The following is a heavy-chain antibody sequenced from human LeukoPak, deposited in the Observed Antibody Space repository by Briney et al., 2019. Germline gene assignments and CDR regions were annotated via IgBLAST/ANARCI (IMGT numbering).Heavy chain of an antibody. V-gene: IGHV4-61*02. CDR2: IYTSGCT. CDR1: GGSISSGSYY. CDR3: ARIRSDCSSTSCLWFDP. Sequence: SETLSLTCTVSGGSISSGSYYWRWIRQPAGTGLEWLGRIYTSGCTNYNPSLKSRVTISVDTSKNQFSLKVSSVTAADTAVYYCARIRSDCSSTSCLWFDPWGQGTLVTVSS. J-gene: IGHJ5*02. D-gene: IGHD2-2*01.